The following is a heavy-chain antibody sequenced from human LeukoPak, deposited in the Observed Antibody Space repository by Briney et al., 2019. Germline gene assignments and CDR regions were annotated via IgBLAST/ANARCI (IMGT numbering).Heavy chain of an antibody. CDR1: GGSISSSNW. CDR3: ARSTGGSNWFDP. D-gene: IGHD1-26*01. V-gene: IGHV4-4*02. Sequence: SETLSLTCAVSGGSISSSNWWSWVRPPPGKGLEWIGEIYHSGSTNYNPSLKSRVTISVDKSKNQFSLKLSSVTAADTAVYYCARSTGGSNWFDPWGQGTLVTVSS. J-gene: IGHJ5*02. CDR2: IYHSGST.